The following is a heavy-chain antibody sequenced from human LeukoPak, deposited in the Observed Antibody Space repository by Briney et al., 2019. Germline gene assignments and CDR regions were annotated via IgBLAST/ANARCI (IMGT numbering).Heavy chain of an antibody. CDR3: ARDGPYVWGSYRNYYYYYMDV. V-gene: IGHV4-61*02. Sequence: SETLSLTCTVSGGSISSGSYYWSWIRQPAGKGLEWIGRIYTSGSTNYNPSLKSRVIISVDTSKNQFSLKLSSVTAADTAVYYCARDGPYVWGSYRNYYYYYMDVWGKGTTVTVSS. J-gene: IGHJ6*03. D-gene: IGHD3-16*02. CDR1: GGSISSGSYY. CDR2: IYTSGST.